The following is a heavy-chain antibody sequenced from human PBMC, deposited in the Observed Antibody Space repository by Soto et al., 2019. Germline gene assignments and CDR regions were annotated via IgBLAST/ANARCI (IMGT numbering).Heavy chain of an antibody. CDR3: AKDSSEWFGELLRNYYYYYGMDV. Sequence: GSLRLSCEASGFTISGHWMHWVRRAPGRGLVWVSRINSDGSSSAYADAVKGRFTISRDNSKNTLYLQMNSLRAEDTAVYYCAKDSSEWFGELLRNYYYYYGMDVWGQGTTVTVSS. D-gene: IGHD3-10*01. CDR2: INSDGSSS. J-gene: IGHJ6*02. CDR1: GFTISGHW. V-gene: IGHV3-74*01.